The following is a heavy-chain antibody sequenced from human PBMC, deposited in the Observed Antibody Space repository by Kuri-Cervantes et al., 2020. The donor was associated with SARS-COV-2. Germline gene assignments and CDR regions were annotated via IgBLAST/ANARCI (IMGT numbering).Heavy chain of an antibody. Sequence: GESLKISCAASGFSFSSYGMHWVRQAPGKGLEWVAFIRYDGSNKYYADSVKGRFTISRDNSKNTLYPQMNSLRAEDTAVYYCANDRAAVAVELAPFDYWGQGTLVTVSS. V-gene: IGHV3-30*02. CDR2: IRYDGSNK. J-gene: IGHJ4*02. D-gene: IGHD6-19*01. CDR1: GFSFSSYG. CDR3: ANDRAAVAVELAPFDY.